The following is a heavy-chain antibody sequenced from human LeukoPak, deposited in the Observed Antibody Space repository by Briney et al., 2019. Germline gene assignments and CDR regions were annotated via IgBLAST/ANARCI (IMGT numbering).Heavy chain of an antibody. V-gene: IGHV4-59*12. CDR2: IYYSGST. Sequence: SETLSLTCTVSGGSISSYYWSWIRQPPGKGLEWIGYIYYSGSTNYNPSLKSRVTISVDTSKNQFSLKLSSVTAADTAVYYCARPNRIAARPYYYYMDVWGKGTTVTVSS. D-gene: IGHD6-6*01. J-gene: IGHJ6*03. CDR3: ARPNRIAARPYYYYMDV. CDR1: GGSISSYY.